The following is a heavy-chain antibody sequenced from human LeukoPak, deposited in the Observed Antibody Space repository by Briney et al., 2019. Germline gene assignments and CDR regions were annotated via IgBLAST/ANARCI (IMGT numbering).Heavy chain of an antibody. CDR2: ISYDGSNK. V-gene: IGHV3-30-3*01. CDR1: GFTFSSYA. J-gene: IGHJ1*01. CDR3: PVPAAIAEYFQH. Sequence: GGSLRLSSAASGFTFSSYAMHWVRQAPGKGLEWVAVISYDGSNKYYADSVKGRFTISRDNSKNTLYLQMNSLRAEDTAVYYCPVPAAIAEYFQHWGQGTLVTVSS. D-gene: IGHD2-2*01.